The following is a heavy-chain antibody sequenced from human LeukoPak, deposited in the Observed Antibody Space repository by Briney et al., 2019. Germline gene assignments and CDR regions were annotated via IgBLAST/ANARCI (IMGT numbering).Heavy chain of an antibody. CDR2: IIPILGTA. Sequence: SVKVSCKASGGTFSSYAISWVRQAPGQGLEWMGGIIPILGTANYAQKFQGRVTMTADGSTSTAYMELSSLRSEDTAVYYCAKDSSYGDLFDYWGQGTLVTVSS. CDR1: GGTFSSYA. V-gene: IGHV1-69*13. D-gene: IGHD4-17*01. CDR3: AKDSSYGDLFDY. J-gene: IGHJ4*02.